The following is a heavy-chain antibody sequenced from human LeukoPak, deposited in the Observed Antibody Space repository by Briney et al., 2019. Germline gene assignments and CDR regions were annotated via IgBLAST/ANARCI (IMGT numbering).Heavy chain of an antibody. J-gene: IGHJ4*02. V-gene: IGHV4-39*01. Sequence: SETLSLTCTVSGGSISSSSYYWGWIRQPPGKGLEWIGSIYYSGSTYYNPSLKSRVTISEDTSKNQFSLKLSSVTAADTAVYYCASPPRERYSSGWPEYYFDYWGQGTLVTVSS. CDR1: GGSISSSSYY. CDR2: IYYSGST. D-gene: IGHD6-19*01. CDR3: ASPPRERYSSGWPEYYFDY.